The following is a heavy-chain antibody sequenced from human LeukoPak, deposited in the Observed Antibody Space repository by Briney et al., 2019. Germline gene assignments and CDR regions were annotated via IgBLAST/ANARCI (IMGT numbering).Heavy chain of an antibody. CDR2: INPNSGGT. V-gene: IGHV1-2*02. CDR1: GYTFTGYY. CDR3: ARGRWLRPHFDY. D-gene: IGHD5-12*01. J-gene: IGHJ4*02. Sequence: ASVKVSCKASGYTFTGYYMHWVRQAPGQGLEWMGWINPNSGGTNYAQKFQGRVTMTRDTSISTAYMELSRLRSEDTAVYYCARGRWLRPHFDYWGQGTLVTVSS.